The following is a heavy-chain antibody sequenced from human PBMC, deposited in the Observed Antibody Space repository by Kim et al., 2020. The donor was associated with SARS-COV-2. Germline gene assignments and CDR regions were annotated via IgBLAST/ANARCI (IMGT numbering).Heavy chain of an antibody. Sequence: GGSLRLSCAASGFTFSSYAMHWVRQAPGKGLEYVSAISSNGGSTYYANSVKGRFTISRDNSKNTLYLQMGSLRAEDMAVYYCARVTIFGVAIWGAFDIWGQGTMVTVSS. V-gene: IGHV3-64*01. CDR1: GFTFSSYA. D-gene: IGHD3-3*01. J-gene: IGHJ3*02. CDR3: ARVTIFGVAIWGAFDI. CDR2: ISSNGGST.